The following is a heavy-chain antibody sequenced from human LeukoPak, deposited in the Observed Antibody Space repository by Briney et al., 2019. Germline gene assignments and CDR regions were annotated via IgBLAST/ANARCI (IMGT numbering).Heavy chain of an antibody. CDR1: GYTLTELS. CDR2: FDPEDGET. D-gene: IGHD3-22*01. J-gene: IGHJ4*02. CDR3: AIRLYDSSDPHFDY. Sequence: GASVKLTFKVSGYTLTELSMHWVRQAPGKGLEWMGGFDPEDGETTYAQKFQGRVTMTEDTSTDTAYMELSSLRSEDTAVYYCAIRLYDSSDPHFDYWGQGTLGTVSS. V-gene: IGHV1-24*01.